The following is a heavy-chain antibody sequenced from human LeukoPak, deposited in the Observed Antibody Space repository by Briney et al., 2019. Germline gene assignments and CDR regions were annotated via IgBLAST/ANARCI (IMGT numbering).Heavy chain of an antibody. V-gene: IGHV5-51*01. Sequence: GESLKISCKGSGYSFTSYWIGWVRQMPGKGLEWMGIIYPGDSDTRYSPSFQGQVTISADKSISTAYLQWSSLKASDTAMYYCARHLSSSGPYYYMDVWGKGTTVTVSS. CDR3: ARHLSSSGPYYYMDV. CDR1: GYSFTSYW. CDR2: IYPGDSDT. J-gene: IGHJ6*03. D-gene: IGHD6-6*01.